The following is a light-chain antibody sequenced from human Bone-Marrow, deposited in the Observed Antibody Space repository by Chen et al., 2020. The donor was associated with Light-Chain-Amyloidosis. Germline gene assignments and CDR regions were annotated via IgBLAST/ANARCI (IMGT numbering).Light chain of an antibody. V-gene: IGKV4-1*01. J-gene: IGKJ5*01. CDR3: QEYYSVPIT. Sequence: DIVMTQSPDSLAVSLGERATINCQSSQSISGSDNPNDLAWYPHKPGQPLKVFIYWASTRASGVPDRFSGSGSGTDFTLTINSMQTEDVEGYYCQEYYSVPITFGPGTGLESK. CDR1: QSISGSDNPND. CDR2: WAS.